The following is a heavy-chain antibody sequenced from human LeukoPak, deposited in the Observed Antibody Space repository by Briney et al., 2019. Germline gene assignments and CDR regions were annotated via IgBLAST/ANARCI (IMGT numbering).Heavy chain of an antibody. CDR2: INWNGGST. V-gene: IGHV3-20*04. CDR1: GFTFDDYG. D-gene: IGHD3-9*01. CDR3: ARFGSNNDILTGDY. Sequence: RPGGSLRLSCAASGFTFDDYGMSWVRQAPGKGLEWVSGINWNGGSTGYADSVKGRFTISRDNAKNSLYLQMNSLRAEDTALYYCARFGSNNDILTGDYRGQETLVTVPS. J-gene: IGHJ4*02.